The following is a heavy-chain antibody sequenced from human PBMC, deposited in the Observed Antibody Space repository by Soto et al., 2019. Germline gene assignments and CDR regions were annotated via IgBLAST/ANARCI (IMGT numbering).Heavy chain of an antibody. CDR2: LYYNGST. CDR1: GGSISINY. V-gene: IGHV4-59*01. D-gene: IGHD2-15*01. Sequence: QVQLQQSGPRLVKPSETLSLTCSVSGGSISINYWSWIRQPPGKGLEWIGYLYYNGSTDHNPSHETGVTIEVDPSGPQLSLRRSSETAADTAVYYCARVATGWAPRTEDGLARSGTNHRDGMDVWGQGTMVSVSS. J-gene: IGHJ6*02. CDR3: ARVATGWAPRTEDGLARSGTNHRDGMDV.